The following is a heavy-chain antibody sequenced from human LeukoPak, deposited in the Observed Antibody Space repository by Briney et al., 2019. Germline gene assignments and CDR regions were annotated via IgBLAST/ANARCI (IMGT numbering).Heavy chain of an antibody. CDR1: GFIFSDYG. D-gene: IGHD2-2*02. J-gene: IGHJ6*02. V-gene: IGHV3-23*01. Sequence: GGSLRLSCAASGFIFSDYGMSWARQAPGKGLEWVSVISSTGGNTYYADSVKGRFTISRDNSKNTLYLQMNSLRAEDTAVYYCAQAVSCSSTSCYRSYGMDVWGQGTTVTVSS. CDR2: ISSTGGNT. CDR3: AQAVSCSSTSCYRSYGMDV.